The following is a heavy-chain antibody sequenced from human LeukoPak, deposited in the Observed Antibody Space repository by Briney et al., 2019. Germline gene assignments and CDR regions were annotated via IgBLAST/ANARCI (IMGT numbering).Heavy chain of an antibody. CDR1: GFPFNAYW. Sequence: GGSLRLSCAASGFPFNAYWMTWVRQAPGKGLEWVAVTVGGGDGTYYADSVKGRFAISRDNAKNLLYLQMNSLRAGDTAIYYCVRDQDEDRGSTTFDRWGQGTLVTVSS. V-gene: IGHV3-11*01. J-gene: IGHJ4*02. CDR3: VRDQDEDRGSTTFDR. CDR2: TVGGGDGT. D-gene: IGHD1-26*01.